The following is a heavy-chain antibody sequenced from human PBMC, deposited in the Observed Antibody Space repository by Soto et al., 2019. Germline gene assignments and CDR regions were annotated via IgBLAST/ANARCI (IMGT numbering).Heavy chain of an antibody. D-gene: IGHD2-21*02. J-gene: IGHJ5*02. Sequence: ASVKVSCKASGYTFTSYGISWVRQAPGQGLEWMGWISAYNGNTNYAQKLQGRVTMTTDTSTSTAYMELRSLRSDDTAVYYCARDCGGDCYSGDDLFDPWGQGTLVTVSS. CDR3: ARDCGGDCYSGDDLFDP. V-gene: IGHV1-18*01. CDR1: GYTFTSYG. CDR2: ISAYNGNT.